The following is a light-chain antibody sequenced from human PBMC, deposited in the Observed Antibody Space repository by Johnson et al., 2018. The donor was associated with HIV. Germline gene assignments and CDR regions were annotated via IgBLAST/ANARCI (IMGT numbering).Light chain of an antibody. CDR3: GTWDSSLCAYV. CDR2: DNN. Sequence: QSVLTQPPSVSAAPGQKVTISCSGSSSNIGNNYVSWYQQLPGTAPKLLIYDNNKRPPGIPDRFSGSKSGTSATLGITGLQTGDEAGYYCGTWDSSLCAYVFGTGTKVTVL. V-gene: IGLV1-51*01. CDR1: SSNIGNNY. J-gene: IGLJ1*01.